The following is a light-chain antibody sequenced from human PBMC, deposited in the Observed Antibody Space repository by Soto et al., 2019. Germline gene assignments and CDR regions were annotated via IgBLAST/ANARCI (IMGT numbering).Light chain of an antibody. V-gene: IGKV3-20*01. CDR3: QQYGRSPWT. CDR2: GAS. J-gene: IGKJ1*01. CDR1: QRVSSHS. Sequence: EIVLTQSPGTLSLSPGERATLSCRASQRVSSHSLAWYQQKPGQAPRTLIYGASSRATGIPDRFSGSGSGTDFALTITRLEAADFAVYYCQQYGRSPWTFGQGTKVDI.